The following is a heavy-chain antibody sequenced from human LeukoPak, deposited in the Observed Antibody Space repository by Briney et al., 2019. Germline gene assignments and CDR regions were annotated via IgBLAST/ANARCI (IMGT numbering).Heavy chain of an antibody. J-gene: IGHJ4*02. Sequence: ASVKVSCKASGGTFSSYAISWVRQAPGQGLEWMGGIIPIFGTANYAQKLQGRVTMTTDTSTSTAYMKLRSLRSDDTAVYYCVKAVSPVLRYFDWFHAMDYWGQGTLVTVSS. CDR2: IIPIFGTA. CDR1: GGTFSSYA. CDR3: VKAVSPVLRYFDWFHAMDY. V-gene: IGHV1-69*05. D-gene: IGHD3-9*01.